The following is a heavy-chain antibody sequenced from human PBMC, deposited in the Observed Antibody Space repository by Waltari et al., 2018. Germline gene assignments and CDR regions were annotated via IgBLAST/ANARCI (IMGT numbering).Heavy chain of an antibody. J-gene: IGHJ2*01. CDR2: IYTSGST. CDR3: ARVDTAMADWYFDL. V-gene: IGHV4-4*07. Sequence: QVQLQESGPGLVKPSETLSLTCTVSGGSISRSYWSWIRQPAGKGLEWIGRIYTSGSTNYNPSLKSRVTMSVDTSKNQFSLKLSSVTAADTAVYYCARVDTAMADWYFDLWGRGTLVTVSS. D-gene: IGHD5-18*01. CDR1: GGSISRSY.